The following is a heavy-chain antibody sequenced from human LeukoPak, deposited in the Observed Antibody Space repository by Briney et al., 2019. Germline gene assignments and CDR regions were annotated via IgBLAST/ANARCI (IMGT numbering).Heavy chain of an antibody. CDR1: GFTFSNAW. J-gene: IGHJ6*03. Sequence: GGSLRLSCAASGFTFSNAWMSWVRQAPGKGLEWVGRIKSKTDGGTTDYAAPVKGRFTISRDDSKNTLYLQMNSLKTEDTAVYYCTTEKGRRIRLRYPLKYYMDVWGKGTTVTVSS. CDR3: TTEKGRRIRLRYPLKYYMDV. D-gene: IGHD5-18*01. CDR2: IKSKTDGGTT. V-gene: IGHV3-15*01.